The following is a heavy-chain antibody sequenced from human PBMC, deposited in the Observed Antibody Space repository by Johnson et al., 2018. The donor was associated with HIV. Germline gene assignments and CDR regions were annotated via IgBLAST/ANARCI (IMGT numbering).Heavy chain of an antibody. J-gene: IGHJ3*02. CDR1: GFNFKDYY. D-gene: IGHD5-18*01. Sequence: QVQLVESGGGVVKPGGSLRLSCAASGFNFKDYYMNWVRQAPGKGLEWVSHISSSGTTKKFADSVKGRFNVSRDNAKKLLYLEMKSLRVEDTAIYYCARESTPWGGDFVGYGYGLDMWGQGTTVAVSS. CDR2: ISSSGTTK. CDR3: ARESTPWGGDFVGYGYGLDM. V-gene: IGHV3-11*04.